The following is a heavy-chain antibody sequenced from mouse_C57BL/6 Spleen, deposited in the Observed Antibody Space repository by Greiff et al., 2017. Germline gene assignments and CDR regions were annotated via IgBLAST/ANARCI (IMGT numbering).Heavy chain of an antibody. CDR1: GFTFTDYY. J-gene: IGHJ1*03. D-gene: IGHD2-4*01. CDR3: ASFYYDYGYFDV. Sequence: VQLKESGGGLVQPGGSLSLSCAASGFTFTDYYMSWVRQPPGKALEWLGFIRNKANGYTTEYSASVKGRFTISRDNSQSILYLQMNALRAEDSATYYCASFYYDYGYFDVWGTGTTVTVSS. V-gene: IGHV7-3*01. CDR2: IRNKANGYTT.